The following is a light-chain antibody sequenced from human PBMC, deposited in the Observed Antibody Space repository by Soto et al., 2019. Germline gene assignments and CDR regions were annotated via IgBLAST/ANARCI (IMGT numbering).Light chain of an antibody. J-gene: IGKJ4*01. CDR3: QQRSNWPYLT. Sequence: EIVLTQSPDTLSLSPWERATLACRASQSVSGYLGWYQQKPGQAPRLLIYDASNRAYGVPARFRGSGSGTNFNLATASLEPDDFAVYYCQQRSNWPYLTCGGGTRV. V-gene: IGKV3-11*01. CDR2: DAS. CDR1: QSVSGY.